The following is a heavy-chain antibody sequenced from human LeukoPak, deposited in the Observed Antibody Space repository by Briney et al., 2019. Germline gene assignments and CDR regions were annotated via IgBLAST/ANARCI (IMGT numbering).Heavy chain of an antibody. D-gene: IGHD3-10*01. CDR1: GGSFSGYY. J-gene: IGHJ4*02. V-gene: IGHV4-34*01. Sequence: SETLSLTCAVYGGSFSGYYWSWIRQPPGKGLEWIGEINHSGSTNYNLSLKSRVTISVDTSKNQFSLKLSSVTAADTAVYYCARDKYYYGSGSYYNDWGQGTLVTVSS. CDR3: ARDKYYYGSGSYYND. CDR2: INHSGST.